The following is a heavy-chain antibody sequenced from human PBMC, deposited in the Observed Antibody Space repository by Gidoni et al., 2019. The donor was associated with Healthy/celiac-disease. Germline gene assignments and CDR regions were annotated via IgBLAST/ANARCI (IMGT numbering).Heavy chain of an antibody. CDR1: GFTFSDYY. CDR3: ARDKQWLAPPTDY. CDR2: ISSSSSYT. Sequence: VQLVESGGGLVKPGGSLRLSCAASGFTFSDYYLSWIRQAPGKGLEWVAYISSSSSYTNYADSVKGRFTISRDNAKNSLYLQMNSLRAEDTAVYYCARDKQWLAPPTDYWGQGTLVTVSS. D-gene: IGHD6-19*01. V-gene: IGHV3-11*06. J-gene: IGHJ4*02.